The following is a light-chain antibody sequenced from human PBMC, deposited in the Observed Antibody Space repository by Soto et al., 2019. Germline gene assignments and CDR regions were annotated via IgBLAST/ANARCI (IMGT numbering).Light chain of an antibody. CDR3: KQYGSSSWT. CDR1: QSVSSSY. Sequence: EIVLTQSPGTLSLSPGERATLSCRASQSVSSSYLAWYQQKPGQAPRLLIYGASSRATGIQDRLSGRGFRKNFTLTISRLEPKDFAVYYCKQYGSSSWTFSQGTKVEI. J-gene: IGKJ1*01. CDR2: GAS. V-gene: IGKV3-20*01.